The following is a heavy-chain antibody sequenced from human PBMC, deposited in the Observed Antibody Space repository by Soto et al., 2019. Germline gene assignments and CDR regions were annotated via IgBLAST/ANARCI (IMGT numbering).Heavy chain of an antibody. CDR1: GYTFTGYY. D-gene: IGHD5-12*01. J-gene: IGHJ5*02. CDR3: ARGYSGYDSASNWFDP. Sequence: ASVKVSCKASGYTFTGYYMHWVRQAPGQGLEWMGWINPNSGGTNYAQKFQGWVTMTRDTSISTAYMELSRLRSDDTAVYYCARGYSGYDSASNWFDPWGRGTLVTVSS. V-gene: IGHV1-2*04. CDR2: INPNSGGT.